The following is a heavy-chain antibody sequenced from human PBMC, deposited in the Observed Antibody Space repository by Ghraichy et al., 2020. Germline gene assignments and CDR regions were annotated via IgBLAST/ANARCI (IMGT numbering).Heavy chain of an antibody. CDR2: INGYHGNT. CDR1: GYIFTSYS. D-gene: IGHD6-6*01. V-gene: IGHV1-18*04. Sequence: ASVKVSCRTSGYIFTSYSITWVRQAPGQGLEWMGWINGYHGNTKYAQMVQGRITMTKETSTGTAYMELRSLRSDDTAVYFCARGTSMLRSSASADYWGQGTLVAVSS. CDR3: ARGTSMLRSSASADY. J-gene: IGHJ4*02.